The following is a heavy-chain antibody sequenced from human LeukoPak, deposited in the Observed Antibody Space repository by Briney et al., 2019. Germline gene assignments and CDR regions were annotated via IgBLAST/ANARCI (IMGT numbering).Heavy chain of an antibody. V-gene: IGHV4-34*01. CDR2: INHSGST. J-gene: IGHJ4*02. CDR3: AREGGYGSGGLDY. CDR1: GGSFSGYY. D-gene: IGHD3-10*01. Sequence: SETLSLTCAVYGGSFSGYYWSWIRQPPGKGLEWIGEINHSGSTNYNPSLKSRVTISVDTSKNQFSLKLSSVTAADTAVYYCAREGGYGSGGLDYWGQETLVTVSS.